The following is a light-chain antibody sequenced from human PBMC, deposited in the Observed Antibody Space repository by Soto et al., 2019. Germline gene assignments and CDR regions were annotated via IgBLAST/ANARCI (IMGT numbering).Light chain of an antibody. CDR1: QSVGIN. Sequence: DIVMTHSPATLSVSPGERATLSCRSSQSVGINVAWYQQKPGQAPRLLIYGASNRATGSPDRFSASGSATEFALTISSLLSEDFAVYYCQQYDDWPRTFGQGTKVDIK. CDR3: QQYDDWPRT. V-gene: IGKV3-15*01. J-gene: IGKJ1*01. CDR2: GAS.